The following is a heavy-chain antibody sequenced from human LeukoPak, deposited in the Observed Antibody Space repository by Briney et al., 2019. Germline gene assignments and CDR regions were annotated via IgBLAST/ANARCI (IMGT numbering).Heavy chain of an antibody. CDR2: IYTSGST. V-gene: IGHV4-4*09. CDR3: ARQVAARPNWFDP. Sequence: SETLSLTCTVSGGSISSYYWSWIRQPPGKGLEWIGYIYTSGSTNYNPSLKSRVTISVDTSKNQISLKLSSVTAADTAVYYCARQVAARPNWFDPWGQGTLVTVSS. CDR1: GGSISSYY. J-gene: IGHJ5*02. D-gene: IGHD6-6*01.